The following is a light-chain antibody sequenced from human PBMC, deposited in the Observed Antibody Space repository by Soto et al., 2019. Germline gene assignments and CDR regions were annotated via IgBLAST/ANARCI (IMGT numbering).Light chain of an antibody. V-gene: IGKV3-20*01. J-gene: IGKJ2*01. Sequence: EIVLTQSPGTLSLSPGERATLSCRASQSVSSSYLGWYQQKPGQAPRLLIYGGSSRATGIPDRFSGSGSGTDFTLTISRLEPEYFAVYYCQQYGSLPRTFGQGTKLEIK. CDR3: QQYGSLPRT. CDR1: QSVSSSY. CDR2: GGS.